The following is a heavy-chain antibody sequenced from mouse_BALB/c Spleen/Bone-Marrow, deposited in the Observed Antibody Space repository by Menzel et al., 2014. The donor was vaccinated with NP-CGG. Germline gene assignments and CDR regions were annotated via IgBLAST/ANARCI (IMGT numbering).Heavy chain of an antibody. V-gene: IGHV14-3*02. CDR3: ARSTT. CDR1: GFNIKDTY. D-gene: IGHD2-14*01. Sequence: DVHLVESGAELVKPGDSVQLSCTASGFNIKDTYMHWVKQRPEQGLEWIGRIDPANGNTKYDPKFQGKATITADTSSNTAYLQLSSLTSEDTAVYYCARSTTWGQGTLVTVSA. CDR2: IDPANGNT. J-gene: IGHJ3*01.